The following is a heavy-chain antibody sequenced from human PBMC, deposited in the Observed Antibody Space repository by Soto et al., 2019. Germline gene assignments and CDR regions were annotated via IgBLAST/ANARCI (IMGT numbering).Heavy chain of an antibody. CDR2: INSDGSTT. V-gene: IGHV3-74*01. CDR3: ARAPVGHFDY. CDR1: GFTFSSYW. Sequence: EVQLLESGGGLVQPGGSLRLSCAASGFTFSSYWMHWVRQVPGKGLVWVSRINSDGSTTTYADSVKGRFTISRDNAKNTLYLQMNSLRVEDTAVYYCARAPVGHFDYWGQGTQVTVSS. J-gene: IGHJ4*02.